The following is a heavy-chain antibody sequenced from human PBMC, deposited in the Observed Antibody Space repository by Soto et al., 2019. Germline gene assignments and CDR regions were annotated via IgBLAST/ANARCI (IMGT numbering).Heavy chain of an antibody. CDR3: ARQGDSRILRDTFDI. Sequence: QVQLVQSGAEVKQPGASVKVSCKSSGYACTHYAMHWVRQAPGQGLEWLGWINTDNGNTAFSQKFQGRVSITMDTSASTAYVELSSLISEDTAVYYCARQGDSRILRDTFDIWGEATLVTVAS. V-gene: IGHV1-3*04. J-gene: IGHJ3*02. CDR1: GYACTHYA. CDR2: INTDNGNT. D-gene: IGHD2-8*01.